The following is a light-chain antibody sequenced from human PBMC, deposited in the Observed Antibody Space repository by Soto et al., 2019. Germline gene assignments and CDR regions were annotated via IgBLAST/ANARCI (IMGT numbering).Light chain of an antibody. Sequence: EIVLTQSPGTLSLSPGERATLSCRASQSVSSIYLAWYQQKPGQAPRLLISGASSRATGIPDRFSGSGSGTDFTLRISRLEPEDFAVYYCQQYSTSTGTFGQGTKVDIK. CDR2: GAS. CDR3: QQYSTSTGT. V-gene: IGKV3-20*01. CDR1: QSVSSIY. J-gene: IGKJ1*01.